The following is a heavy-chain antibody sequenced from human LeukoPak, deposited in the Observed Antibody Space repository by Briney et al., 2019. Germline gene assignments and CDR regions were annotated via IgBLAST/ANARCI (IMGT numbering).Heavy chain of an antibody. CDR1: GFTFDDHG. D-gene: IGHD6-19*01. CDR3: AAGDRNGWYFDY. V-gene: IGHV3-20*04. CDR2: INWNGGST. Sequence: SGGSRRLSCPASGFTFDDHGISWVRQVPGKGLGWVSGINWNGGSTGYADSVKGRFTISRDNAKNSLYLQMNSLRAEDTALYYCAAGDRNGWYFDYWGQGTLVTVSS. J-gene: IGHJ4*02.